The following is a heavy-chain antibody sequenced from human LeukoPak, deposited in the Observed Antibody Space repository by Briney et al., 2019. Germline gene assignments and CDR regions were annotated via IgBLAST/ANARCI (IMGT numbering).Heavy chain of an antibody. J-gene: IGHJ3*02. CDR2: IYWSGST. CDR3: ARHRKVAALGAFEI. D-gene: IGHD2-15*01. CDR1: CGSISSYY. Sequence: SETLSLICTVSCGSISSYYWSWIRQPPGKGPEWIGVIYWSGSTNYNPSLKSRVTISVDTSKNQFSLNLSSVTAADTAVYYCARHRKVAALGAFEIWGQGTMVTVSS. V-gene: IGHV4-59*08.